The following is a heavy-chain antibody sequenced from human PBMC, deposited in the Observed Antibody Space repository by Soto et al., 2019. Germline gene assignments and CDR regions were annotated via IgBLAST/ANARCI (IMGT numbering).Heavy chain of an antibody. V-gene: IGHV6-1*01. J-gene: IGHJ6*02. CDR3: AKDGTTGGQHYYGMDV. D-gene: IGHD2-15*01. Sequence: LSLTCAISGDSVSSNSAAWNWIRQSPSRGLEWLGRTYYRSKWYNDYAVSVKSRITINPDTSKNQFSLQLNSVTPEDTAVYYCAKDGTTGGQHYYGMDVWGQGTTVTV. CDR1: GDSVSSNSAA. CDR2: TYYRSKWYN.